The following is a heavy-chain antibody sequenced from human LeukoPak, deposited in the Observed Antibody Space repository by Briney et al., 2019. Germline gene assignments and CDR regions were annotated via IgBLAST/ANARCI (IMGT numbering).Heavy chain of an antibody. CDR2: ISAGNGNT. Sequence: ASVKVSCKASGYTFTSYAMHWVRQAPGQRLEWMGWISAGNGNTKYSQKFQGRVTITRDTSASTAYMELSSLRSEDTAVYYCARTMVRGVIRGGPFDYWGQGTLVTVSS. D-gene: IGHD3-10*01. CDR1: GYTFTSYA. V-gene: IGHV1-3*01. CDR3: ARTMVRGVIRGGPFDY. J-gene: IGHJ4*02.